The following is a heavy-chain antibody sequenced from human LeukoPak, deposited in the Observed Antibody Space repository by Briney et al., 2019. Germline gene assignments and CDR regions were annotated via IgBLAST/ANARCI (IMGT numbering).Heavy chain of an antibody. V-gene: IGHV4-30-2*01. D-gene: IGHD6-25*01. Sequence: PSQTLSLTCAVSGGSISSGGYSWSWIRQPPGKGLEWIGYIYHSGSTYYNPSLKSRVTISVDRSKSQFSLKLSSVTAADTAVYYCARVGGYASWYFDLWGRGTLVTVSS. CDR2: IYHSGST. CDR1: GGSISSGGYS. CDR3: ARVGGYASWYFDL. J-gene: IGHJ2*01.